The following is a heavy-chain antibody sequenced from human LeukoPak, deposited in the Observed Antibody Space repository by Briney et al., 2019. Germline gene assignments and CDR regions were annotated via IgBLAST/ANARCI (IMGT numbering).Heavy chain of an antibody. J-gene: IGHJ6*02. V-gene: IGHV3-20*04. Sequence: GGSLRLSCAASGFTFDDYGMSWVRQAPGKGLEWVSGINWNGGSTGYADSVKGRFIISRDNAKNSLYLQMNSLRAEDTALYYCAKDISGYSGHRIPHGMDVWGQGTTVTVSS. CDR3: AKDISGYSGHRIPHGMDV. CDR2: INWNGGST. D-gene: IGHD5-12*01. CDR1: GFTFDDYG.